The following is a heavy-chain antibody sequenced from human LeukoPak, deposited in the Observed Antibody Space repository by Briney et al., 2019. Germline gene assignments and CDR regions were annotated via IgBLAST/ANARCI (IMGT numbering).Heavy chain of an antibody. CDR1: GGSISSSSYY. CDR3: ARRRRDYVWGSYRYPFDY. Sequence: SSETLSLTCTVSGGSISSSSYYWGWIRQPPGKGLEWIGSIYYSGSTYYNPSLKSRVTISVDTSKNQFSLKLSSVTATDTAVYYCARRRRDYVWGSYRYPFDYWGQGTLVTVSS. CDR2: IYYSGST. D-gene: IGHD3-16*02. J-gene: IGHJ4*02. V-gene: IGHV4-39*01.